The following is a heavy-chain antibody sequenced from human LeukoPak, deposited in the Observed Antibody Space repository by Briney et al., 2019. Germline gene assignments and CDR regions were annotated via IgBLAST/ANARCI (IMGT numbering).Heavy chain of an antibody. V-gene: IGHV3-30*04. CDR3: AKSRRGYYDSSGYLVHVSDYYYYMDV. CDR2: ISYDGSNE. Sequence: PGGSLRLSCAASGFTFSSYVMHWVRQAPGKGLEWVAIISYDGSNEYYADSVKGRFTISRDNSKNTLYLQMNSLRAEDTAVYYCAKSRRGYYDSSGYLVHVSDYYYYMDVWGKGTTVTISS. D-gene: IGHD3-22*01. CDR1: GFTFSSYV. J-gene: IGHJ6*03.